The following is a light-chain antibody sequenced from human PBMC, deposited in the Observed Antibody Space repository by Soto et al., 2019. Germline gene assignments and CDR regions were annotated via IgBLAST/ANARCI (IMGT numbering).Light chain of an antibody. CDR1: SSDVGSYNF. CDR2: DVA. CDR3: CTFAGRYSYV. Sequence: QSVLTQPRSVSGSPGQSVTISCTGTSSDVGSYNFVSWHQQHPGKAPDPMVDDVAKQAAGVPDCFSGFKSGNTASRTLFGRQAENEADYYRCTFAGRYSYVFGSGTKVTVL. J-gene: IGLJ1*01. V-gene: IGLV2-11*01.